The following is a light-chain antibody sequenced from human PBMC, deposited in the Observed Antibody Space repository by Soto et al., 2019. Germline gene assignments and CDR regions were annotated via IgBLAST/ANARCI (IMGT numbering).Light chain of an antibody. CDR3: QSYDSSLSGWV. V-gene: IGLV1-40*01. J-gene: IGLJ3*02. Sequence: QSVLTQPPSVSGAPGQRVTISCTGSSSNIGAGYGVHWYQQLPGTAPKLLIYTNNNRPSGVPDRFSGSKSGTSASLAITGLLAEDGADYYYQSYDSSLSGWVFGGGTKLTVL. CDR1: SSNIGAGYG. CDR2: TNN.